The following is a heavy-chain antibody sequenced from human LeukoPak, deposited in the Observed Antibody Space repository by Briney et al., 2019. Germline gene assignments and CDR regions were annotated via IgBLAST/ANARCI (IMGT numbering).Heavy chain of an antibody. CDR3: ARSRSPGSDAFDI. J-gene: IGHJ3*02. Sequence: PSETLSLTCTVSGGSISSSSYYWGWIRQPPGKGLEWIGSIYYSGSTYYNPSLKSRVTISVDTSKNQFSLKLSSVTAADTAVYYCARSRSPGSDAFDIWGQGTMVTVSS. CDR2: IYYSGST. V-gene: IGHV4-39*07. CDR1: GGSISSSSYY. D-gene: IGHD2-2*01.